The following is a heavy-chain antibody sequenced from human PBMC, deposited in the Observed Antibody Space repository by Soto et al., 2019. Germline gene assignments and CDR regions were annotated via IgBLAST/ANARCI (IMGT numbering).Heavy chain of an antibody. CDR3: ARDPGHSGSYLPFDY. CDR2: IYYSGST. J-gene: IGHJ4*02. D-gene: IGHD1-26*01. CDR1: GGSVSSGSYY. V-gene: IGHV4-61*01. Sequence: SETLSLTCTVSGGSVSSGSYYWSWIRQPPGKGLEWIGYIYYSGSTNYNPSLKSRVTISVDTSKNQFSLKLSSVTAADTAVYYCARDPGHSGSYLPFDYWGQGTLVTVSS.